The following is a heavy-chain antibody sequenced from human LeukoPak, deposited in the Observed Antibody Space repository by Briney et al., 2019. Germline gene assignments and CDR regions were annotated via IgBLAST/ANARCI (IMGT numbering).Heavy chain of an antibody. CDR2: INHSGST. CDR1: GGSFSGHY. V-gene: IGHV4-34*01. J-gene: IGHJ4*02. Sequence: SETLSLTCDVYGGSFSGHYWTWIRQSPGKGLEWIGEINHSGSTNYNPSLKSRVTISVDTSKNQFSLKLSSVTAADTAVYYCARSEYQLLGFDYWGQGTLVTVSS. D-gene: IGHD2-2*01. CDR3: ARSEYQLLGFDY.